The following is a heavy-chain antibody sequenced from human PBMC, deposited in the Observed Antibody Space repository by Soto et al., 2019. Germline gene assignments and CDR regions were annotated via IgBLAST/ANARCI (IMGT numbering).Heavy chain of an antibody. CDR2: IIPIFGTA. CDR1: GGTFSSYA. D-gene: IGHD2-2*01. J-gene: IGHJ6*02. V-gene: IGHV1-69*13. CDR3: AIDQVVVVLPAAMDGYYYYYGMDV. Sequence: SVKVSCKASGGTFSSYAISWVRQAPGQGLEWMGGIIPIFGTANYAQKFQGRVTITADESTSTAYMELSSLRSEDTAVYYCAIDQVVVVLPAAMDGYYYYYGMDVWGQGTTVTVSS.